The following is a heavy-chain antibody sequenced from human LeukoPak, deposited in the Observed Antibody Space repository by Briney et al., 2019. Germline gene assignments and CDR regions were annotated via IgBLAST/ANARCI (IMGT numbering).Heavy chain of an antibody. Sequence: GGSLRLSCTASGFTFSSYAMNWVRQAPGKGLEWVSGISGSGTSTYYADSVKGRFTISRDNSKNTLYLQMNSLRAEDTAVYYCAKVARSGATPKRFESWGQGTLVTVSS. CDR1: GFTFSSYA. CDR3: AKVARSGATPKRFES. D-gene: IGHD2-15*01. J-gene: IGHJ4*02. V-gene: IGHV3-23*01. CDR2: ISGSGTST.